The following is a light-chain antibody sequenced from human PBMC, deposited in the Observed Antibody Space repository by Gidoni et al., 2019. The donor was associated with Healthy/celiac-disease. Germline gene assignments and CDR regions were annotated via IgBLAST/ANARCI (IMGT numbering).Light chain of an antibody. Sequence: SYELTQPPSVSVSPGQTARITCPGDKLGDKYACWYQQKPGQSPVLVIYQDSKRPSGIPERFSGSNSGNTATLTISGTQAMDEADYDCQAWDSSTKVFGGGTKLTV. J-gene: IGLJ2*01. CDR3: QAWDSSTKV. CDR2: QDS. V-gene: IGLV3-1*01. CDR1: KLGDKY.